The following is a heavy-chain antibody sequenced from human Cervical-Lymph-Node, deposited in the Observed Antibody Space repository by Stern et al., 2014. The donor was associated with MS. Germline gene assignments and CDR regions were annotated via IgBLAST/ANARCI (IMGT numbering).Heavy chain of an antibody. Sequence: QLQLQESGPGLVKPSQTLSLTCTVSGGSVSSGGYYWSWIRQHPGKGLEWIGSMYHSGSTYYNPSLKSRVTLSVEKSTNQFSLKLSSVTAADTAVYYCARLLTSGYSRHFDYWGQGTLITVSS. J-gene: IGHJ4*02. V-gene: IGHV4-31*03. D-gene: IGHD5-12*01. CDR1: GGSVSSGGYY. CDR2: MYHSGST. CDR3: ARLLTSGYSRHFDY.